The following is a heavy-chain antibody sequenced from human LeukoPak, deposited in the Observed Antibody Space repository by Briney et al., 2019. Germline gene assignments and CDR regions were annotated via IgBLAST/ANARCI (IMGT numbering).Heavy chain of an antibody. V-gene: IGHV4-30-2*01. CDR3: ARRPSTGYLLNAFDI. CDR1: GGSISSGGYS. D-gene: IGHD3-9*01. J-gene: IGHJ3*02. Sequence: SETLSLTCAVSGGSISSGGYSWSWIRQPPGKGLEWIGYIYHSGSIYYNPSLKSRVTISVDRSKNQFSLKLSSVTAADTAVYYCARRPSTGYLLNAFDIWGQGTMVTVSS. CDR2: IYHSGSI.